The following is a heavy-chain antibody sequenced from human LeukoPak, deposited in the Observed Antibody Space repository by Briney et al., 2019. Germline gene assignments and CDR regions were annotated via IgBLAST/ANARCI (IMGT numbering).Heavy chain of an antibody. V-gene: IGHV3-9*02. D-gene: IGHD3-3*01. CDR2: ISWNSGSI. CDR3: AKTSGYYSYYYYGMDV. CDR1: GFTSDDYA. Sequence: GGSLRLSCAASGFTSDDYAMHWVRHAPGKGLEWVSGISWNSGSIGYADSVKGRFTISRDNAKNSLYLQMNSLRAEDTALYYCAKTSGYYSYYYYGMDVWGQGTTVTVSS. J-gene: IGHJ6*02.